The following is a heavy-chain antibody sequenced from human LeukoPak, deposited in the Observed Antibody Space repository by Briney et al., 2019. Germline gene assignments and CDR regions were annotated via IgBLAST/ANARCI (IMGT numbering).Heavy chain of an antibody. CDR2: IYSGGST. Sequence: GGSLRLSCAASGFTVSSNYMSWVRQAPGKGLEWVPVIYSGGSTYYADSVKGRFTISRDNSKNTLYLQMNSLRAEDTAVYYCARNGRDQWLASDYWGQGTLVTVSS. CDR1: GFTVSSNY. J-gene: IGHJ4*02. V-gene: IGHV3-53*01. D-gene: IGHD6-19*01. CDR3: ARNGRDQWLASDY.